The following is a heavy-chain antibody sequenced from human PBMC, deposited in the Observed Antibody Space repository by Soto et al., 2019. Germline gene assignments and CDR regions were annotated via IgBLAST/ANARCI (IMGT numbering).Heavy chain of an antibody. V-gene: IGHV3-33*01. J-gene: IGHJ4*02. CDR2: IWFNGSER. Sequence: QVQLVESGGGVVQPGRSLRLSCAASGFSFENYGMHWVRQAPGKGLEWVAAIWFNGSERKYGDSVKGRFTISRDNSKNTVFLQMSSLSAEDTAVYYCVRGNGYTYGPFHNWGQGTLVTVSS. CDR1: GFSFENYG. D-gene: IGHD5-18*01. CDR3: VRGNGYTYGPFHN.